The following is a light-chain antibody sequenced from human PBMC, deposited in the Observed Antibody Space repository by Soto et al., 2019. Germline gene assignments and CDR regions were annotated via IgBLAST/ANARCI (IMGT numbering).Light chain of an antibody. J-gene: IGKJ1*01. CDR3: PLSSGRLGP. CDR2: SAF. Sequence: QGPSLVSGCVGDSDTITCRASQSITSYLNWYQQKPGKAPNLLIYSAFSLESGVPSRFSGSVSGTDYTLTISSPQPDDCATYLFPLSSGRLGPFAEGTKVDI. V-gene: IGKV1-39*01. CDR1: QSITSY.